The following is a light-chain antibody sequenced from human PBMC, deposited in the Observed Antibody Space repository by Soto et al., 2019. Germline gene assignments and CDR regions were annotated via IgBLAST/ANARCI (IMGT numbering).Light chain of an antibody. CDR3: QKFNTAPLT. Sequence: EIKMTQSPSSLSASVGDRVTITCRASQDISGYLAWYQQKPGKVPKLLIYSASTWQSGVPSRFSGSGSGTDFTLTISSLQPEDVATYYGQKFNTAPLTFGQGTRLEIK. V-gene: IGKV1-27*01. J-gene: IGKJ5*01. CDR2: SAS. CDR1: QDISGY.